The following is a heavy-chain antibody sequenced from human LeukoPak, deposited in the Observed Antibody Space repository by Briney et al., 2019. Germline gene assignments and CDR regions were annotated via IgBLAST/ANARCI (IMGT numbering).Heavy chain of an antibody. D-gene: IGHD3-3*01. CDR1: GFTFSSYG. J-gene: IGHJ4*02. V-gene: IGHV3-30*02. CDR2: IRYDGSNK. Sequence: PGGSLRLSCAASGFTFSSYGMHWDREAPGKGLEWVAFIRYDGSNKYYADSVKGRFTISRDNSKNTLYLQMNSLRAEDTAVYYCAKDHSYDKYYFDYWGQGTLVTVSS. CDR3: AKDHSYDKYYFDY.